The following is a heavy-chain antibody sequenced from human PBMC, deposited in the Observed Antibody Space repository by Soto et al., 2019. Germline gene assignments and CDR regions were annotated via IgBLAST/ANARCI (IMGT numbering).Heavy chain of an antibody. CDR3: ARDGYYDSSGYRSDFDY. Sequence: GASVKVSCKASGYTFTNFDLNWVRQAPGQGLEWMGWISTYSGDTSYAQNLQGRVTMTTDTSTSTAYMELRSLRSDDTAVYYCARDGYYDSSGYRSDFDYWGQGTLVTVSS. J-gene: IGHJ4*02. V-gene: IGHV1-18*01. D-gene: IGHD3-22*01. CDR2: ISTYSGDT. CDR1: GYTFTNFD.